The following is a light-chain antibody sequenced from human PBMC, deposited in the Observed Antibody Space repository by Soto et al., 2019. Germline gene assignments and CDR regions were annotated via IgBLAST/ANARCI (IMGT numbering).Light chain of an antibody. CDR3: LKGTNWPWT. V-gene: IGKV2-30*01. Sequence: DVVVTQSPLALPVTLGQPASISCRSTQSLVDSDGNTYLTWLQQRPGQSPRRIIYKVSNRDYGVPDRLSGSGSGPDFTVKMSGVEAEDVGVYYCLKGTNWPWTVGQGTQVEIK. CDR2: KVS. J-gene: IGKJ1*01. CDR1: QSLVDSDGNTY.